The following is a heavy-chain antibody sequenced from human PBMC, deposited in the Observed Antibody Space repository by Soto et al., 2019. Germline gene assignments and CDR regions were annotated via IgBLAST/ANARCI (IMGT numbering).Heavy chain of an antibody. CDR3: ARALDYDFWGGRNWFDP. Sequence: QVQLQQSGPGLLKPSETLSLTCSVSGGSITDNYWTWIRQSPGTGLEWVGYIYYTGITNYNPSLKRRVTISLDRSKNQFSLNLDSVTAADTAVYYCARALDYDFWGGRNWFDPWGQGTLVTVSS. CDR2: IYYTGIT. CDR1: GGSITDNY. J-gene: IGHJ5*02. D-gene: IGHD3-3*01. V-gene: IGHV4-59*01.